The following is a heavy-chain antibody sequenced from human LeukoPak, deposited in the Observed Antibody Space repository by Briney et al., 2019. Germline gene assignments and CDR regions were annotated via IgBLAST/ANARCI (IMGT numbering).Heavy chain of an antibody. V-gene: IGHV4-59*12. CDR3: ARAAIAVAGTRKRAFDI. CDR1: GGSISSYY. D-gene: IGHD6-19*01. Sequence: SETLSLTCTVSGGSISSYYWSWIRQPPGKGLEWIGYIHYSGSTNYNPSLKSRVTISVDTSKNQFSLKLSSVTAADTAVYYCARAAIAVAGTRKRAFDIWGQGTMVTVSS. CDR2: IHYSGST. J-gene: IGHJ3*02.